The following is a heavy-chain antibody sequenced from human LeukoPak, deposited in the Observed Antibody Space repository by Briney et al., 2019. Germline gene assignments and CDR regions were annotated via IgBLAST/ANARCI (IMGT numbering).Heavy chain of an antibody. J-gene: IGHJ5*02. D-gene: IGHD6-13*01. CDR1: GYSFTNYW. Sequence: GESLKISCQGSGYSFTNYWIGWVRQMPGKGLEWMGIIYPGDSDTLYSPSFRGQVTISADKSIATAYLQWSSLKASDTAMYYCARDNYGAEEGIGSSLVWLDPWGQGTLVTVSS. CDR2: IYPGDSDT. CDR3: ARDNYGAEEGIGSSLVWLDP. V-gene: IGHV5-51*01.